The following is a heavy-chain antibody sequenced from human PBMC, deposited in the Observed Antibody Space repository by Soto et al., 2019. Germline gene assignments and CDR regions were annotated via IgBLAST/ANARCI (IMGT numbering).Heavy chain of an antibody. CDR1: GFTFNTYS. V-gene: IGHV3-21*04. Sequence: GGSLRLSCGASGFTFNTYSMDWVRQAPGKALEWVSSMTSGSSSTFYADSVKGRFTISRDNAKNTLYLQMNSLRAEDTAVYYCARDQGCSSTSCLGYYYYYYMDVWGKGTTVTVSS. J-gene: IGHJ6*03. CDR3: ARDQGCSSTSCLGYYYYYYMDV. CDR2: MTSGSSST. D-gene: IGHD2-2*01.